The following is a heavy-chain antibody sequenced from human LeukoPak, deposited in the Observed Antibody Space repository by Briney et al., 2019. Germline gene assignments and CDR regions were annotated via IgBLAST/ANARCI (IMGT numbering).Heavy chain of an antibody. J-gene: IGHJ4*02. Sequence: GGSLRLSCAASGLTFSNYAMIWVRQAPGKGLEWVSTISGSVYYADSVKGRFTISRDNSKNTLYLQMNSLSADDTAVYYCAKYSPYSSGWSYFDHWGQGTLVTVSS. CDR3: AKYSPYSSGWSYFDH. CDR2: ISGSV. D-gene: IGHD6-19*01. CDR1: GLTFSNYA. V-gene: IGHV3-23*01.